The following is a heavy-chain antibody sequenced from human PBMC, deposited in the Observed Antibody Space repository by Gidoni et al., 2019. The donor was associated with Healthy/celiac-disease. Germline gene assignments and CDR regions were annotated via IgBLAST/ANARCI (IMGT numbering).Heavy chain of an antibody. CDR1: GFTFDDYG. J-gene: IGHJ2*01. CDR2: INWNGGST. CDR3: AREGYYDSSGYSTTIYWYFDL. Sequence: EVQLVESGGGVVRPGGSLRLSCAASGFTFDDYGMSWVRQAPGKGLEWVSGINWNGGSTGYADSVKGRFTISRDNAKNSLYLQMNSLRAEDTALYHCAREGYYDSSGYSTTIYWYFDLWGRGTLVTVSS. V-gene: IGHV3-20*01. D-gene: IGHD3-22*01.